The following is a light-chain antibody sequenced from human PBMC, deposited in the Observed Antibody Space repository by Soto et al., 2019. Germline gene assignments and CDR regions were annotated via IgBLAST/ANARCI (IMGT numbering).Light chain of an antibody. Sequence: QSVLSQPPSVSLSPGQSITISCTGTSSDVGGYNYVSWYQQHPGKAPKLMIYEVSNRPSGVSNRFSGSKSGNTASLTISGLQAEDEADYYCSSYTSSSTLVFGTGTKVTVL. CDR2: EVS. CDR1: SSDVGGYNY. J-gene: IGLJ1*01. CDR3: SSYTSSSTLV. V-gene: IGLV2-14*01.